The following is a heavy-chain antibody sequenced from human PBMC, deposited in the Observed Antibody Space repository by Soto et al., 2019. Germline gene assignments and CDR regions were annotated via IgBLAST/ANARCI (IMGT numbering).Heavy chain of an antibody. CDR1: GFTFSSYA. J-gene: IGHJ5*02. D-gene: IGHD3-22*01. CDR2: ISSNGGST. V-gene: IGHV3-64D*06. Sequence: PGGSLRLSCSASGFTFSSYAMHWVRQAPGKGLEYVSAISSNGGSTYYADSVKGRFAISRDNSKNTLYLQMSSLRAEDTAVYYCAREGDSSGWYNWFDPWGQGTLVTVSS. CDR3: AREGDSSGWYNWFDP.